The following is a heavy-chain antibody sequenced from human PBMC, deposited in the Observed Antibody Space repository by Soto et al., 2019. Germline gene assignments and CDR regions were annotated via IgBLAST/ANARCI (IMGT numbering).Heavy chain of an antibody. Sequence: SVKVSCKASGGAFSGHAISWLRQAPGQGLEWMGQIIPFFKGTRYALKFQGRVTITADDSTSTAYMDLSSLTSEDTAVYYCARDVPLNYYDSTYSYYALDVWGQGTTVTVSS. J-gene: IGHJ6*02. V-gene: IGHV1-69*13. D-gene: IGHD3-22*01. CDR2: IIPFFKGT. CDR1: GGAFSGHA. CDR3: ARDVPLNYYDSTYSYYALDV.